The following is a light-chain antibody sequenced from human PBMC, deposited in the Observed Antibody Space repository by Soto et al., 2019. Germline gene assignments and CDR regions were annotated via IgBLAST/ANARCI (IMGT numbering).Light chain of an antibody. J-gene: IGLJ1*01. V-gene: IGLV2-14*01. CDR2: GVN. CDR1: SNGIGTYEY. CDR3: SSYTTGSTLPWV. Sequence: QSVLTQPASVSGSPGQSITISRTGSSNGIGTYEYVSWHQHHPGRAPKLIIFGVNDRPSGISDRFSGSKSGNTASLTIFGLQLEDEAVYYCSSYTTGSTLPWVFGTGTKVTVL.